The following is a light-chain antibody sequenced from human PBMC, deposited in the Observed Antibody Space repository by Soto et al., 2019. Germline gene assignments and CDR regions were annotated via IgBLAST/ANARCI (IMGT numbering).Light chain of an antibody. CDR2: SNN. CDR3: AAWDDSLNVVV. J-gene: IGLJ2*01. Sequence: QSALTQPPSASGTPGQRVTISCSGSSSNIGSNTVNWYQQLPGTAPKLLIYSNNQRPSGVPDRFSGSKSGTSASLAISGLQSEDEADYYCAAWDDSLNVVVFGGGTKRTVL. V-gene: IGLV1-44*01. CDR1: SSNIGSNT.